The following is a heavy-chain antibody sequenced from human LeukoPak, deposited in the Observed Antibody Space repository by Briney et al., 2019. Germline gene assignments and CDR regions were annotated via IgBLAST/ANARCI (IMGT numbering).Heavy chain of an antibody. Sequence: PSETLSLTCTVSGGSISSSSYYWGWIRQPPGKGLEWIGSIYYSGSTYYNPSLKSRVTISVDTSKNQFSLKLSSVTAADTAVYYCARHVVVYDYVWGSYRLREFDYWSQGTLVTVSS. J-gene: IGHJ4*02. CDR2: IYYSGST. CDR3: ARHVVVYDYVWGSYRLREFDY. D-gene: IGHD3-16*02. CDR1: GGSISSSSYY. V-gene: IGHV4-39*01.